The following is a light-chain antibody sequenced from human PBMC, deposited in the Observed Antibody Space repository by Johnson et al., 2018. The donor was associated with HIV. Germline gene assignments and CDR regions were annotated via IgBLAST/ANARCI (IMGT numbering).Light chain of an antibody. CDR3: GTWDTSLSTGGV. CDR1: SSTIGNNY. V-gene: IGLV1-51*02. J-gene: IGLJ1*01. Sequence: QSVLTQSPSVSAAPGQKVTISCSGSSSTIGNNYVSWYQLLPGTAPRLLIYKDDKRPSGIPDRFSGSKSGTSATLGITGLQTGDEADYYCGTWDTSLSTGGVFVTGTKVTVL. CDR2: KDD.